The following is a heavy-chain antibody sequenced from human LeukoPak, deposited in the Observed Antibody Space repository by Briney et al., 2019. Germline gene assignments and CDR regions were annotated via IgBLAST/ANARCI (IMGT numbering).Heavy chain of an antibody. J-gene: IGHJ3*02. D-gene: IGHD3-9*01. CDR1: GGSINSYY. Sequence: PSETLSLTCTVSGGSINSYYWGWIRQPPGKGLEWIGYIYYSGSTNYNPSLKSRVTISVDTSKNQFSLKLSSVTAADTAVYYCARHYDILTGNAFDIWGQGTMVTVSS. CDR3: ARHYDILTGNAFDI. CDR2: IYYSGST. V-gene: IGHV4-59*08.